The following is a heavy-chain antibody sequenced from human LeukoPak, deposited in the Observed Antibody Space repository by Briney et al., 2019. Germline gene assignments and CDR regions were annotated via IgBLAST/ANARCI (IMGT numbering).Heavy chain of an antibody. V-gene: IGHV3-30-3*01. CDR2: ISYDGSNK. Sequence: PGGSLRLSCAASGFTFSSYAMHWVRQAPGKGLEWVAVISYDGSNKYYADSVKGRFTISRDNSKNTLYLQMNSLRAEDTAVYYCARTAGPDSRRRDFDYWGQGTLVTVSS. J-gene: IGHJ4*02. D-gene: IGHD1-14*01. CDR3: ARTAGPDSRRRDFDY. CDR1: GFTFSSYA.